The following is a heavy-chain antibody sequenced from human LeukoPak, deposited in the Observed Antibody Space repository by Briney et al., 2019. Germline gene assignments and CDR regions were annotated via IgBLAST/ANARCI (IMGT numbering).Heavy chain of an antibody. V-gene: IGHV4-39*07. D-gene: IGHD3-16*02. Sequence: SETLSLTCTVSGGSISSSSYYWGWIRQPPGKGLEWIGSGYYSGSTYYNPSLKSRVTVSVDTSKKQFSLKLSSVTAADTAVYYCTTKRGSYRYTEELYYFDYWGQGTLVTVSS. CDR2: GYYSGST. CDR1: GGSISSSSYY. J-gene: IGHJ4*02. CDR3: TTKRGSYRYTEELYYFDY.